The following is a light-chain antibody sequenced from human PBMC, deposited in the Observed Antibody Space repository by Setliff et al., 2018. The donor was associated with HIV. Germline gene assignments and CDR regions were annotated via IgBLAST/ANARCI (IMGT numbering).Light chain of an antibody. Sequence: QSALAQPASVSGSPGQSITISCTGTSNDVGRYDLVSWYQQHPARAPKLIIYQATRRPSGVSSRFSGSKSGNTASLTISGLQAEDEADYYCCSNTGSNTYVFGTGTKVTVL. CDR1: SNDVGRYDL. CDR3: CSNTGSNTYV. CDR2: QAT. V-gene: IGLV2-23*01. J-gene: IGLJ1*01.